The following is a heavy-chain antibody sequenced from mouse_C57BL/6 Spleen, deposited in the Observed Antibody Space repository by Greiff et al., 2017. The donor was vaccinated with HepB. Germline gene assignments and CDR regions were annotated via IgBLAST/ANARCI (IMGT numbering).Heavy chain of an antibody. CDR2: IDPSDSYT. D-gene: IGHD4-1*01. V-gene: IGHV1-50*01. CDR1: GYTFTSYW. J-gene: IGHJ4*01. CDR3: ARRTVTAAMDY. Sequence: QVQLQQPGAELVKPGASVKLSCKASGYTFTSYWMQWVKQRPGQGLEWIGEIDPSDSYTNYNQKFKGKATLTVYTSSSTAYMQLSSLTSEDSAVYYCARRTVTAAMDYWGQGTSVTVSS.